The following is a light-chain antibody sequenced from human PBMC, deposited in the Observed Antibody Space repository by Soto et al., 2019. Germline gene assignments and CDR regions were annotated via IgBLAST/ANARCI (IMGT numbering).Light chain of an antibody. J-gene: IGLJ2*01. CDR2: NNN. CDR1: SSNIASNT. V-gene: IGLV1-44*01. Sequence: QAVVTQPPSASGTPGQRVTISCSGSSSNIASNTVNWYQQLPGTAPKLLIYNNNHRHSGVLDRFSGSKSGTSASLAISGLQSADEADYYCAAWDDSLTGPLFGGGTKLTVL. CDR3: AAWDDSLTGPL.